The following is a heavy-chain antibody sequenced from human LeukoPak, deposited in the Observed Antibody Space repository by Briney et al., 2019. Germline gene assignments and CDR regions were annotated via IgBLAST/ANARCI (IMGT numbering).Heavy chain of an antibody. CDR1: GGSTNTYY. CDR2: IYTSGST. Sequence: SGTLSLTCTVSGGSTNTYYWTWIRQPAGRGLEWIGLIYTSGSTNYNPTLKSRVTMSVDTSKNQFSLKLSSVTAADTAVYYCARGGRYYDSSGYRAYAIDIWGQGTMVTVSS. CDR3: ARGGRYYDSSGYRAYAIDI. J-gene: IGHJ3*02. V-gene: IGHV4-4*07. D-gene: IGHD3-22*01.